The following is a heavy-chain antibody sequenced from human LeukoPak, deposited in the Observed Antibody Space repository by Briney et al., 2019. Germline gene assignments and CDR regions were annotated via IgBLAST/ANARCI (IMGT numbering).Heavy chain of an antibody. V-gene: IGHV1-46*01. D-gene: IGHD3-22*01. Sequence: RASVKVSCKASGYTFTSYYMHWVRQAPGQGLEWMGIINPSGGSTSYAQKFQGRVTMTRDTSTSTVYMELSSLRSEDTAVYYCARGGVITMIVVVEAFDIWGQGTMVTVSS. J-gene: IGHJ3*02. CDR2: INPSGGST. CDR1: GYTFTSYY. CDR3: ARGGVITMIVVVEAFDI.